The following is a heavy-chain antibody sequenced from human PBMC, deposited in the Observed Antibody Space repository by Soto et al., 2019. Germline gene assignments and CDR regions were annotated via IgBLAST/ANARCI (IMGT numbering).Heavy chain of an antibody. CDR2: IYYSGST. D-gene: IGHD4-17*01. V-gene: IGHV4-31*03. J-gene: IGHJ4*02. Sequence: SETLSLTCTVSGGSISSGGYYWSWIRQHPGKGLEWIGYIYYSGSTYYNPSLKSRVTISVDTSKNQFSPKLSSVTAADTAVYYCAQSHYGDYIIDYWGQGTLVTVSS. CDR3: AQSHYGDYIIDY. CDR1: GGSISSGGYY.